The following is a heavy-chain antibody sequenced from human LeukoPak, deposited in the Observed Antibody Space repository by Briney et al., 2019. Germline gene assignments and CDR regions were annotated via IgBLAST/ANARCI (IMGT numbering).Heavy chain of an antibody. CDR3: ARDTFVYSYGYGGYYYGMDV. V-gene: IGHV3-33*01. CDR2: IWYDGSNK. CDR1: GFTFSTYG. D-gene: IGHD5-18*01. J-gene: IGHJ6*02. Sequence: GTSLRLSCAASGFTFSTYGMHWVRQAPDKGLEWVAVIWYDGSNKYYADSVKGRFTISRDISNNTLYLQVNSLRVEDTAVYYCARDTFVYSYGYGGYYYGMDVWGQGTTVTVSS.